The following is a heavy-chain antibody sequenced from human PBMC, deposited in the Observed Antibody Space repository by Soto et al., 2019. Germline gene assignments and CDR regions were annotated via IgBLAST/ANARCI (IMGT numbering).Heavy chain of an antibody. CDR1: GYTFTSYD. D-gene: IGHD4-17*01. V-gene: IGHV1-8*01. CDR3: ARGIKYGAYSRWFVP. CDR2: MNPNSGNT. Sequence: QVQLVQSGAEVKKPGASVKVSCKASGYTFTSYDINWVRQATGQGLEYLGWMNPNSGNTVYVQNFQGRVTMTGDTSITTAYMELSSLRSEDTAVYFCARGIKYGAYSRWFVPLGQGTLVTFSS. J-gene: IGHJ5*02.